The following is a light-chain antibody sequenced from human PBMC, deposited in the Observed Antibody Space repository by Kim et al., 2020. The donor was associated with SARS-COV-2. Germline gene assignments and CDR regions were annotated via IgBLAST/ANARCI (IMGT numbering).Light chain of an antibody. CDR1: QDISHY. CDR2: AAY. Sequence: DIQMTQSPSSLSASIGDRVTITCRASQDISHYLAWFQQKPGQAPKPLMRAAYNLESGVPSRFSGSGSGTDFTLTISSLQPEDFATYYCQQYDSYPLTFGPGTKVDIK. J-gene: IGKJ3*01. V-gene: IGKV1-16*01. CDR3: QQYDSYPLT.